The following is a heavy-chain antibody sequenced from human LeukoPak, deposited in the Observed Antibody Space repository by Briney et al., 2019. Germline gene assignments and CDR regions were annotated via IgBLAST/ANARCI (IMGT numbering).Heavy chain of an antibody. CDR1: GSTFDEYT. CDR2: ISWDGGST. Sequence: GGSLRLSCASSGSTFDEYTMHWVRQAPGKGLEWVSLISWDGGSTYYADSVKGRFTISRDNSKNSLYLQMNSLRTEDTALYYCAKSVAVAGSGYFDYWGQGTLVTVSS. J-gene: IGHJ4*02. D-gene: IGHD6-19*01. V-gene: IGHV3-43*01. CDR3: AKSVAVAGSGYFDY.